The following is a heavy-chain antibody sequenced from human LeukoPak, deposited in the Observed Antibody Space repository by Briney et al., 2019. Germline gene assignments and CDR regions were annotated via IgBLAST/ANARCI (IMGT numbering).Heavy chain of an antibody. CDR1: GGSISSYY. J-gene: IGHJ5*02. CDR2: IYYSGST. V-gene: IGHV4-59*01. Sequence: PSETLSLTCTVSGGSISSYYWSWIRQPPGKGLEGIGYIYYSGSTNYNPSLKSRVTISVDTSKNQFSPKLSSVTAADTAVYYCARDHFAWFDPWGQGTLVTVSS. CDR3: ARDHFAWFDP. D-gene: IGHD3-3*02.